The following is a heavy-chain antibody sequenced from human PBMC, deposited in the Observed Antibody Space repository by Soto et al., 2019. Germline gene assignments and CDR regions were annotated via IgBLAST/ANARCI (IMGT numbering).Heavy chain of an antibody. V-gene: IGHV5-10-1*01. CDR2: IDPSDSYT. CDR3: ARRLSYYDSSGYYPTYYFDY. CDR1: GYSFTSYW. J-gene: IGHJ4*02. D-gene: IGHD3-22*01. Sequence: GESLKISCKGSGYSFTSYWISWVRQMPGKGLEWMGRIDPSDSYTNYSPSFQGHVTISADKSISTAYLQWSSLKDSDTAMYYCARRLSYYDSSGYYPTYYFDYWGQGTLVTVSS.